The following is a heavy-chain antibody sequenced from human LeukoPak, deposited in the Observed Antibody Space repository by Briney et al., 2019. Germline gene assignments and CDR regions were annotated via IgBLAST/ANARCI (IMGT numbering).Heavy chain of an antibody. CDR1: GGSISSSSYY. D-gene: IGHD2-2*03. CDR3: ARHRLYGYCSSTSLPPLGPLNWFDP. Sequence: SQTLSLTCTVSGGSISSSSYYWGWIRQPPGKGLEWIGSIYYSGSTYYNPSLKSRVTISVDTSKNQFSLKLSSLTAADTAVYYCARHRLYGYCSSTSLPPLGPLNWFDPWGQGTLVTVSS. J-gene: IGHJ5*02. V-gene: IGHV4-39*01. CDR2: IYYSGST.